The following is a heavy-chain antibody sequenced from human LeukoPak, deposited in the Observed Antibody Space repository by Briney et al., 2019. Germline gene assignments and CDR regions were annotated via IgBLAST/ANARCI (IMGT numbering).Heavy chain of an antibody. CDR3: ARGGRLIPAARNWFDP. J-gene: IGHJ5*02. D-gene: IGHD2-2*01. V-gene: IGHV1-2*02. CDR2: INPNSGGT. Sequence: ASVKVPCKASGYTFTGYYMHWVRQAPGQGLEWMGWINPNSGGTNYAQKFQGRVTMTRDTSISTAYMELSRLRSDDTAVYYCARGGRLIPAARNWFDPWGQGTLVTVSS. CDR1: GYTFTGYY.